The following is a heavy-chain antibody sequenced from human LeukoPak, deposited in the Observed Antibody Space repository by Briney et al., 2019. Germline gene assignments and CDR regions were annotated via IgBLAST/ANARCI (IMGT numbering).Heavy chain of an antibody. J-gene: IGHJ4*02. CDR1: GYTFITYG. CDR3: ARYFIAAAAVYYFDY. Sequence: ASVKVSCKASGYTFITYGISWVRQAPGQGLEWMGWISAYNGNTNYVQKLQGRVTMTTDTSTSTAYMELRSLRSDDTAVYYCARYFIAAAAVYYFDYWGQGTLVTVSS. CDR2: ISAYNGNT. V-gene: IGHV1-18*01. D-gene: IGHD6-13*01.